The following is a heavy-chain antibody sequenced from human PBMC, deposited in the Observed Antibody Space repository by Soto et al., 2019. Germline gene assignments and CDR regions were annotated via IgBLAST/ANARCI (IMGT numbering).Heavy chain of an antibody. J-gene: IGHJ5*02. Sequence: QVPLVQSGAEVKKPGSSVKVSCKASGGTFSSYTISWVRQAPGQGLEWMGRIIPILGIANYAQKFQGRVTITADKSTSTAYMELSSLRSEDTAVYYCARDPGYCSGGSCANWFDPWGQGTLVTVSS. CDR2: IIPILGIA. CDR1: GGTFSSYT. V-gene: IGHV1-69*08. D-gene: IGHD2-15*01. CDR3: ARDPGYCSGGSCANWFDP.